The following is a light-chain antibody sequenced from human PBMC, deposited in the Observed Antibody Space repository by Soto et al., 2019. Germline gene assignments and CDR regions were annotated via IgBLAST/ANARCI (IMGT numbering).Light chain of an antibody. V-gene: IGKV1-5*03. CDR3: QHYNSYSEA. Sequence: DIQMTQSPSILSASVGDRVTITCRASQSISSWLAWYQQKPGKAPNLLIHKASHLESGVPSRFSGSGSGTEFTPTISSLQPDDFATYYCQHYNSYSEAFGQGTKVDIK. J-gene: IGKJ1*01. CDR1: QSISSW. CDR2: KAS.